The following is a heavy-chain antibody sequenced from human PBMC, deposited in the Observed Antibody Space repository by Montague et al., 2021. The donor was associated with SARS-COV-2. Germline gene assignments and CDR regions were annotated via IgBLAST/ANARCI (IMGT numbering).Heavy chain of an antibody. CDR3: ARQENSSGWFKPDAFDI. J-gene: IGHJ3*02. CDR2: IYYSGST. D-gene: IGHD6-19*01. V-gene: IGHV4-39*01. Sequence: SETLSPTCTVSGGSISSSSYYWGWIRQPPGKGLEWIGSIYYSGSTYYNPSLKSRVTISVDTSKNQFSLKLSSVTAADTAVYYCARQENSSGWFKPDAFDIWGRGTMVTVSS. CDR1: GGSISSSSYY.